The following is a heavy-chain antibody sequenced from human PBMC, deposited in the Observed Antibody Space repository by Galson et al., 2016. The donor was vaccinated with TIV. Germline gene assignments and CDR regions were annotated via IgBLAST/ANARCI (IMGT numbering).Heavy chain of an antibody. D-gene: IGHD6-13*01. CDR2: VSFDRSDK. J-gene: IGHJ4*02. CDR1: GLTFGSYG. Sequence: SLRLSCAASGLTFGSYGMHWVRHGPGKGLEWLAFVSFDRSDKTYADSVKGRFTISRDNFRNTLYLQMSSLRTEDTAVYYCARGFSSYYFDYWGQGTLVTVSS. CDR3: ARGFSSYYFDY. V-gene: IGHV3-30*03.